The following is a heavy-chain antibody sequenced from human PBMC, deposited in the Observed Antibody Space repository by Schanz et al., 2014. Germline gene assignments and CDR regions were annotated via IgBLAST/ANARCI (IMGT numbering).Heavy chain of an antibody. V-gene: IGHV3-13*01. CDR2: IGYLGDT. Sequence: EVQLVESGGGLVQPGGSLRLSCAASGFTLSNSDMHWVRQGTGKGLEWVSTIGYLGDTYYPDSVKGRFTVSRDSGQNSLYLQMNSLRAGDTAVYYCARDLEGYDGGGGGFDAWGQGTLVTVSS. J-gene: IGHJ5*02. CDR1: GFTLSNSD. CDR3: ARDLEGYDGGGGGFDA. D-gene: IGHD2-21*01.